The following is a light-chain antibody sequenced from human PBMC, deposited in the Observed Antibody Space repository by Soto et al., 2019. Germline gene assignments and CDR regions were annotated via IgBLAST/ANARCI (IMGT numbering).Light chain of an antibody. CDR2: DAS. CDR3: QQYNSYWT. J-gene: IGKJ1*01. Sequence: IQMTQSPSTLSASVGDRVTITCRASQSISSWLAWYQQKPGKAPKLPIYDASSLESGVPSRFSGSGSGTEFTLTISSLQPDDFATYYCQQYNSYWTFGQGTKVEIK. V-gene: IGKV1-5*01. CDR1: QSISSW.